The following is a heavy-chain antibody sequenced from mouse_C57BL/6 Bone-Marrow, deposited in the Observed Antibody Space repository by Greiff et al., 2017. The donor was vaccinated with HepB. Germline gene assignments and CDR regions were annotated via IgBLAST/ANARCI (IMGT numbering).Heavy chain of an antibody. V-gene: IGHV1-59*01. CDR3: ARSRDYDGRFAY. D-gene: IGHD2-4*01. Sequence: VKLQQPGAELVRPGTSVKLSCKASGYTFTSYWMHWVKQRPGQGLEWIGVIDPSDSYTNYNQKFKGKATLTVDTSSSTAYMQLSSLTSEDSAVYYCARSRDYDGRFAYWGQGTLVTVSA. CDR1: GYTFTSYW. J-gene: IGHJ3*01. CDR2: IDPSDSYT.